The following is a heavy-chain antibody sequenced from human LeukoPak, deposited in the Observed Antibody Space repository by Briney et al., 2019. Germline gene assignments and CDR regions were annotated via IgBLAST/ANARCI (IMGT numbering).Heavy chain of an antibody. CDR3: ARTSLRDFTFDY. D-gene: IGHD3-3*01. Sequence: PSETLSLTCTVSGGSISGYYWSWIRQPPGKGLDWIGYIYYSGNTNYNPSLKSRVTISVDTSRNQFSLRLTSVTAADTAVYYCARTSLRDFTFDYWGQGTLVTVSS. J-gene: IGHJ4*02. CDR2: IYYSGNT. V-gene: IGHV4-59*01. CDR1: GGSISGYY.